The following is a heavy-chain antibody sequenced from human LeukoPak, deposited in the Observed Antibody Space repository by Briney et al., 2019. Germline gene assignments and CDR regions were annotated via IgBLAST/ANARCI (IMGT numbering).Heavy chain of an antibody. CDR1: GGSISSSSYY. Sequence: SETLSLTCTVSGGSISSSSYYWGWLRPPPGKGLEWIGSIYYSGSTYYNPSLKSRVTISVDTSKNQFSLKLSSVTAADTAVYYCARMYSSGWTNAFDIWGQGTMVTVSS. CDR2: IYYSGST. V-gene: IGHV4-39*01. CDR3: ARMYSSGWTNAFDI. J-gene: IGHJ3*02. D-gene: IGHD6-19*01.